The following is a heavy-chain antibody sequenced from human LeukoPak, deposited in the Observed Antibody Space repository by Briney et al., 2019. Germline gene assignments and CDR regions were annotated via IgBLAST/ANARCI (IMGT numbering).Heavy chain of an antibody. Sequence: SGTLSLTCAVSGGSIRSGSYYWSWIRQAAGKGLEWIGRVYTSGSTNYNPSLESRVTISVDTSKNQFSLNLSSVTAADTAVYYCAGGVTIVRGTSKHFDYWGQGTLVTVSS. V-gene: IGHV4-61*02. CDR3: AGGVTIVRGTSKHFDY. J-gene: IGHJ4*02. CDR1: GGSIRSGSYY. CDR2: VYTSGST. D-gene: IGHD3-10*01.